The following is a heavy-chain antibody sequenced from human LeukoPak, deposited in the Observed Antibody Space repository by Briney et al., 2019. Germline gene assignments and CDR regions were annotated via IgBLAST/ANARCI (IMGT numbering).Heavy chain of an antibody. CDR2: ISSSSSYI. J-gene: IGHJ5*02. D-gene: IGHD3-16*01. CDR3: ARAWGNHNWFDP. Sequence: KSGGSLRLSCAASGFTFSSYSMNWVRQAPGKGLEWVSSISSSSSYIYYADSVKGRFTISRDNAKNSLYLQMNSLRAEDTAVYYCARAWGNHNWFDPWGQGTLVTVSS. V-gene: IGHV3-21*01. CDR1: GFTFSSYS.